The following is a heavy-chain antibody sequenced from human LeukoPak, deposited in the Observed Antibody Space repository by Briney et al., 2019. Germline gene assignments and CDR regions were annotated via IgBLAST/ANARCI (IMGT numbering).Heavy chain of an antibody. D-gene: IGHD2-2*01. CDR3: ARDPSYCSSTSCHPLNWFDP. J-gene: IGHJ5*02. Sequence: PSGTLSLTCTVSGDSINSLDLWSWVRQPPGKGLEWIGEIYHSGSTNYNPSLKSRVTISVDKSKNQFSLKLSSVTAADTAVYYCARDPSYCSSTSCHPLNWFDPWGQGTLVTVSS. V-gene: IGHV4-4*02. CDR1: GDSINSLDL. CDR2: IYHSGST.